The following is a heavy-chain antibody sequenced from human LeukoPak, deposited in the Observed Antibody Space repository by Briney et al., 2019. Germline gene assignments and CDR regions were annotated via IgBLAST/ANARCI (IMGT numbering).Heavy chain of an antibody. J-gene: IGHJ4*02. CDR1: GYSWTSYW. CDR2: IYPGDSDT. V-gene: IGHV5-51*01. CDR3: ARHSPLYSSGWYMY. Sequence: GESLKISCKGSGYSWTSYWIGCVRQMPGKGLEWMGIIYPGDSDTRYSPSFQGQVTISADKSISTAYLQWSSLKASDTAMYYCARHSPLYSSGWYMYWGQGTLVTVSS. D-gene: IGHD6-19*01.